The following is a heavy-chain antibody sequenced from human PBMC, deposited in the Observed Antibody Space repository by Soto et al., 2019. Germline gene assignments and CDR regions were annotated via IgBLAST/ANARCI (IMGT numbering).Heavy chain of an antibody. J-gene: IGHJ6*02. V-gene: IGHV3-7*01. CDR2: IKQDGSEK. D-gene: IGHD2-21*01. CDR3: ARLWSLRYYYGMDV. CDR1: GFTFSSYW. Sequence: PGGSLRLSCAASGFTFSSYWMSWVRQAPGKGLEGVANIKQDGSEKYYVDSVKGRFTISRDNAKNSLYLQMNSLRAEDTAVYYCARLWSLRYYYGMDVWGQGSTGTVSS.